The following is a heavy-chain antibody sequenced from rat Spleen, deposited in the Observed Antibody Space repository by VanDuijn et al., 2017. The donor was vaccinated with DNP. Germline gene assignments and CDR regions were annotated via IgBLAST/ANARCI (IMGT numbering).Heavy chain of an antibody. V-gene: IGHV5-7*01. CDR3: AKPASYGGFWFAY. D-gene: IGHD1-11*01. Sequence: EVQLVESGGGFVQPGRSMSLSCSASGFTFSTYNMAWVRQSPKKGLEWVATILYDGSFIYYGDSVKGRFTISRDNAKSTLYLKMDSLRSEDTATYYCAKPASYGGFWFAYWGQGTLVTVSS. CDR2: ILYDGSFI. J-gene: IGHJ3*01. CDR1: GFTFSTYN.